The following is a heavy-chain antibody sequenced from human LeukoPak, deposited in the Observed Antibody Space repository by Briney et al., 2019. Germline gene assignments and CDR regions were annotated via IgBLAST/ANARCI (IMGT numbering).Heavy chain of an antibody. V-gene: IGHV4-61*01. CDR3: ARDGGSQTSGWYPLDY. J-gene: IGHJ4*02. CDR1: GYSISSGYY. CDR2: IYYSGST. D-gene: IGHD6-19*01. Sequence: SETLSLTCIVSGYSISSGYYWSWIRQPPGKGLEWIGYIYYSGSTNYNPSLKSRVTISVDTSKNQFSLKLSSVTAADTAVYYCARDGGSQTSGWYPLDYWGQGTLVTVSS.